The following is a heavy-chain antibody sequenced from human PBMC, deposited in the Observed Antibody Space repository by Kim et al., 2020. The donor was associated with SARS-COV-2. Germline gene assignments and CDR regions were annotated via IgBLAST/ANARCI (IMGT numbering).Heavy chain of an antibody. V-gene: IGHV1-3*01. CDR3: ARDGGYYPLYYFDY. J-gene: IGHJ4*02. D-gene: IGHD3-22*01. Sequence: SQKFQGRVTITRDTSAGTAYMELSSLRAEGTAVYYCARDGGYYPLYYFDYWGQGTLVTVSS.